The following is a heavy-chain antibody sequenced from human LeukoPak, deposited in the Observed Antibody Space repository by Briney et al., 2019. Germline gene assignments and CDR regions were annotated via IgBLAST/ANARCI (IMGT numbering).Heavy chain of an antibody. CDR1: GYTFTSYG. CDR2: IRAYNGKT. Sequence: AASVKVFCKVSGYTFTSYGISWVPQAPGQALEWMGWIRAYNGKTNYSQKHQGRVTMTTDTSTSTAYMELRSLRSDDTAVYYGVRGSEYSDYYFDYWGQGNLVSVSS. J-gene: IGHJ4*02. CDR3: VRGSEYSDYYFDY. V-gene: IGHV1-18*01. D-gene: IGHD6-6*01.